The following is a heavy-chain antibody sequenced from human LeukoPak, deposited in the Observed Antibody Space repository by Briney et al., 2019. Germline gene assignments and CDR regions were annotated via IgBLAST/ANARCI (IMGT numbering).Heavy chain of an antibody. J-gene: IGHJ4*02. V-gene: IGHV4-61*02. Sequence: PSETLSLTCTVSGGSISGGSYYWSWIRQPAGKGLEWIGRIYTSGSTNYNPSLKSRVTISVDKSKNQFSLKLSSVTAADTAVYYCGGWSGYPYYFDYWGQGTLVTVSS. CDR2: IYTSGST. CDR3: GGWSGYPYYFDY. CDR1: GGSISGGSYY. D-gene: IGHD3-3*01.